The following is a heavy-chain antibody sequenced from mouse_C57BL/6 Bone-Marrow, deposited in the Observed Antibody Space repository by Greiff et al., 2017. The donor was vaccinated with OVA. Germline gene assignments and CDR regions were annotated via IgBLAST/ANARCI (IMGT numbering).Heavy chain of an antibody. Sequence: VKLVESGPGLVQPSQSLSITCTVSGFSLTSYGVHWVRQSPGKGLEWLGVIWSGGSTDYNAAFISRLSISKDNSKSQVFFKMNSLQADDTAIYYCARYYYGSRTWFAYWGQGTLVTVSA. CDR2: IWSGGST. CDR1: GFSLTSYG. CDR3: ARYYYGSRTWFAY. V-gene: IGHV2-2*01. D-gene: IGHD1-1*01. J-gene: IGHJ3*01.